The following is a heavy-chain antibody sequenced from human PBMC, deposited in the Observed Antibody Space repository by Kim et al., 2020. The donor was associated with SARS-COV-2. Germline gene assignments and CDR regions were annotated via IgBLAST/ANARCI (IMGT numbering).Heavy chain of an antibody. D-gene: IGHD2-15*01. J-gene: IGHJ6*02. Sequence: ASVKVSCKASGYTFTGYYMHWVRQAPGQGLEWMGRINPNSGGTNYAQKFQGRVTMTRDTSISTAYMELSRLRSDDTAVYYCARVVVVVAATIHYGMDVWGQGTTVTVSS. V-gene: IGHV1-2*06. CDR1: GYTFTGYY. CDR3: ARVVVVVAATIHYGMDV. CDR2: INPNSGGT.